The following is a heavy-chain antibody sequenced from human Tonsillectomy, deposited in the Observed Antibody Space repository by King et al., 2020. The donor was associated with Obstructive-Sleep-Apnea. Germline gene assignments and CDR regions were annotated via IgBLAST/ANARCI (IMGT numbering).Heavy chain of an antibody. Sequence: QLQESGPGLVKPSETLSLTCTVSGGSISGEYWRWVPQPPGKGLGWVGDIYDSGSPNNNPPLKRRVTTSLDTSKNQVSLKLRAVTASDTAVYYCARGGWTAVDYWGQGTLVTVSS. D-gene: IGHD3/OR15-3a*01. V-gene: IGHV4-59*01. CDR2: IYDSGSP. CDR1: GGSISGEY. CDR3: ARGGWTAVDY. J-gene: IGHJ4*02.